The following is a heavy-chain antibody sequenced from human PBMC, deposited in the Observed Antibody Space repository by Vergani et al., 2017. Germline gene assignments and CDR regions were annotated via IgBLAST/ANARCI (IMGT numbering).Heavy chain of an antibody. CDR3: ARDGAGGGGY. V-gene: IGHV3-21*01. CDR2: ISSSSSYI. D-gene: IGHD1-26*01. J-gene: IGHJ4*02. Sequence: VQLVESGGGVVQPGRSLRLSCAASGFTFSSYSMNWVRQAPGKGLEWVSSISSSSSYIYYADSVKGRFTISRDNAKNSLYLQMNSRRAEDTAVYYCARDGAGGGGYWGQGTLVTVTS. CDR1: GFTFSSYS.